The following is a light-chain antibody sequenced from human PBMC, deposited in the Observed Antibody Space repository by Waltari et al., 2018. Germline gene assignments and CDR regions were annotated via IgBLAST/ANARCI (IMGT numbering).Light chain of an antibody. V-gene: IGLV2-14*01. CDR1: SSDVGGYNY. CDR3: GSYTSSTTPYV. J-gene: IGLJ1*01. Sequence: QSALTQPASVSGSPGQSITISCTGTSSDVGGYNYVTWYQQHPGKAPKVMIYDVNNRPSGVSNRFSGSKSGNTASLTISVLQAEDEADYYCGSYTSSTTPYVFGTGTKVTVL. CDR2: DVN.